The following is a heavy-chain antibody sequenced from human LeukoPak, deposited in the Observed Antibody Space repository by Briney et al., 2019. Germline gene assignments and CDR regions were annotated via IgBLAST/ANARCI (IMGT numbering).Heavy chain of an antibody. V-gene: IGHV4-34*01. D-gene: IGHD7-27*01. J-gene: IGHJ4*02. Sequence: SETLSLTCAVYGGLFSGYYWSWIRQPPGKGLEWVGGIYYSGTTYNHPSRKSRVTIFVDTAKNQFSLEVSSVTAADTAVYYCARHTSHTIATGDFDYWGQGTLVTVSS. CDR2: IYYSGTT. CDR3: ARHTSHTIATGDFDY. CDR1: GGLFSGYY.